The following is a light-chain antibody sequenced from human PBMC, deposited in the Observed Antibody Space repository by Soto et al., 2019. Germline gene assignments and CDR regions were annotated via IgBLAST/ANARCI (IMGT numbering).Light chain of an antibody. Sequence: SVLTQPPSVSGAPGQRVTISCTGSSSNIGAGYYVHWYQQLPGTAPKLLIYGNINRPSGVPDRFSGSKSGTSASLAITGIQAEDEADYYCQSYDSSLSVVFGGGTKLTVL. CDR2: GNI. CDR3: QSYDSSLSVV. V-gene: IGLV1-40*01. J-gene: IGLJ2*01. CDR1: SSNIGAGYY.